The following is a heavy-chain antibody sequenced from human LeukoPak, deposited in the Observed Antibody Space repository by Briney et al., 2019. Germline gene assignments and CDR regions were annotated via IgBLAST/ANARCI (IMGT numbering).Heavy chain of an antibody. Sequence: GGSLRLSCAASGFNFDTYAMHWVCQAPGQGLEWVALIWHDGSHKFYSNSVRGQFTISRDNSKNTVYLQMNNLRPDDTAVYYCAREIFGSGSYPDSWGQGTLVTVSS. CDR1: GFNFDTYA. D-gene: IGHD3-10*01. CDR2: IWHDGSHK. CDR3: AREIFGSGSYPDS. J-gene: IGHJ4*02. V-gene: IGHV3-33*01.